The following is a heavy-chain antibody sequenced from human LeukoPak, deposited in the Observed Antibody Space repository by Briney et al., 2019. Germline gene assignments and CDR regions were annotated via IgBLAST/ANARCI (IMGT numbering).Heavy chain of an antibody. V-gene: IGHV4-38-2*02. Sequence: SETLSLTCTVSDYSISRGYYWGWIRQPPGKGLEWIGNVYHSGDTYYNPSLKSRLTISADTSKNVFSLKLSSVTAADTAVYYCARVMRYYITFSGQYNYYIDVWGKGTTVTVS. J-gene: IGHJ6*03. CDR2: VYHSGDT. CDR1: DYSISRGYY. CDR3: ARVMRYYITFSGQYNYYIDV. D-gene: IGHD3-10*01.